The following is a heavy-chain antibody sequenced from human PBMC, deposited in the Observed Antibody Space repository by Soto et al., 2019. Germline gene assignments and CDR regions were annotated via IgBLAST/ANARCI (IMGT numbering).Heavy chain of an antibody. CDR3: VRSRQMESGNDYGLDV. D-gene: IGHD1-1*01. V-gene: IGHV4-30-4*01. Sequence: QVQLQESGSGLVKPSQSLSLTCTVSGVSLNTADTWWSWMRQSPGKGLEFIGYYHSGGSTYYDASFRSRVITSADASNSQFSLKLSSVTVADTDVYFCVRSRQMESGNDYGLDVWGQGTTVTVSS. CDR1: GVSLNTADTW. J-gene: IGHJ6*02. CDR2: YHSGGST.